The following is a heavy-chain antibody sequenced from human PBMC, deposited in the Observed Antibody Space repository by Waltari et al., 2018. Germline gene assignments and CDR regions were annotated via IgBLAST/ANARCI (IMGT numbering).Heavy chain of an antibody. CDR2: IYYSGTT. CDR3: TRIASLGYCSGREFCWFDS. V-gene: IGHV4-39*02. CDR1: GDSISSSDYY. J-gene: IGHJ5*01. D-gene: IGHD2-15*01. Sequence: QPLLQESGPGLVQPSETLSLTCNVSGDSISSSDYYWGWIRQSQGKGLEWVGFIYYSGTTSYNPSLHCRVTLSADTSKNPFSLNLRSVTVAYTAVYFCTRIASLGYCSGREFCWFDSWGQGALVTVSS.